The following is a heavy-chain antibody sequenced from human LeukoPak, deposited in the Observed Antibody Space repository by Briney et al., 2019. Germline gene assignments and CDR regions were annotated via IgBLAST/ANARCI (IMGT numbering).Heavy chain of an antibody. Sequence: SQTLSLTCAISGDSVYSNSATWNWIRQSPSRGLEWLGRTYYRSKWSNDYAVSVKSRLTINPDTSKNHFSLQLNFVTPEDTAVYFCARALSVVFDYWGQGTLVTVSS. J-gene: IGHJ4*02. CDR3: ARALSVVFDY. CDR2: TYYRSKWSN. D-gene: IGHD5/OR15-5a*01. V-gene: IGHV6-1*01. CDR1: GDSVYSNSAT.